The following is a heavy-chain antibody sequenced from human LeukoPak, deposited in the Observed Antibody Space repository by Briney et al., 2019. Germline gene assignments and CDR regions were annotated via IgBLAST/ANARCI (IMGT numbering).Heavy chain of an antibody. D-gene: IGHD5-24*01. CDR3: ARDGMATILNP. J-gene: IGHJ5*02. CDR1: GGTFSSYA. CDR2: IIPIFGTA. V-gene: IGHV1-69*05. Sequence: ASVKVSCKASGGTFSSYAISCVRQAPGQGLEWMGGIIPIFGTANYAQKFQGRVTITTDESTSTAYMELSSLRSEDTAVYYCARDGMATILNPWGQGTLVTVSS.